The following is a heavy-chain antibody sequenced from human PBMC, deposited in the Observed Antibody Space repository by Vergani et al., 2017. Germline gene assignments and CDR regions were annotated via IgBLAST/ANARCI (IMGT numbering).Heavy chain of an antibody. CDR3: ARDEQLVSSGAFDI. Sequence: QVQLVQSGAEVKKPGSSVKVSCKASGGTFSSYAISWVRQAPGQGLEWMGGSIPIFGPANYAQKFQGRVTITADKSTSTAYMELSSLRSGDTAVYYCARDEQLVSSGAFDIWGQGTMVTXSS. V-gene: IGHV1-69*06. CDR2: SIPIFGPA. CDR1: GGTFSSYA. J-gene: IGHJ3*02. D-gene: IGHD6-13*01.